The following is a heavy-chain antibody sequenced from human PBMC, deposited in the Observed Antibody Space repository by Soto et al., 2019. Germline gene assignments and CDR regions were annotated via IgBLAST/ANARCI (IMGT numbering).Heavy chain of an antibody. CDR2: ISAYNGNT. D-gene: IGHD3-9*01. CDR3: AEGDDILTGYSRDCYYYGMDV. V-gene: IGHV1-18*04. CDR1: GYTFTSYG. J-gene: IGHJ6*02. Sequence: ASVKVSCKASGYTFTSYGICWVRQAPGPGLEWIGWISAYNGNTNYAQKLQGRVTITTDTSTSTAYMELRSQRSDDTAVYYCAEGDDILTGYSRDCYYYGMDVWGQGTTVTVSS.